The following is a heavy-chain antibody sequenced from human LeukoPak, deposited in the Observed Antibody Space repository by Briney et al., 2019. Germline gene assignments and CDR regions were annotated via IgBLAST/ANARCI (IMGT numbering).Heavy chain of an antibody. J-gene: IGHJ5*02. CDR3: ASALRLGLDWFDP. CDR2: ISYDGSNK. CDR1: GFTFSSYA. Sequence: GGSLRLSCAASGFTFSSYAMHCVRQAPGKGLEWVAVISYDGSNKYYADSVKGRFTISRDNSKNTLYLQMNSLRAEDTAVYYCASALRLGLDWFDPWGQGTLVTVSS. D-gene: IGHD3-16*01. V-gene: IGHV3-30-3*01.